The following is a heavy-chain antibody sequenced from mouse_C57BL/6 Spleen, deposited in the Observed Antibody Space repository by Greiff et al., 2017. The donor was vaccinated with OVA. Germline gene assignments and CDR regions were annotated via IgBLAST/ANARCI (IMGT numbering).Heavy chain of an antibody. J-gene: IGHJ2*01. CDR3: ARHETGYYYGSSPYFDY. CDR1: GYTFTEYT. Sequence: VMLVESGAELVKPGASVKLSCKASGYTFTEYTIHWVKQRSGQGLEWIGWFYPGSGSIKYNEKFKDKATLTADKSSSTVYMELSRLTSEDSAVYFCARHETGYYYGSSPYFDYWGQGTTLTVSS. D-gene: IGHD1-1*01. V-gene: IGHV1-62-2*01. CDR2: FYPGSGSI.